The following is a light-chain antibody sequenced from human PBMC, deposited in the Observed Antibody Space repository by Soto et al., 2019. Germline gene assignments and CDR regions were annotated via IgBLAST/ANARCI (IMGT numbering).Light chain of an antibody. CDR2: AAS. CDR1: QRISSH. Sequence: DIQMTQSPSSLSASVRDRFCITCLSSQRISSHLNWFQQKPGKAPKLLIYAASSLQSGVPSRFSGSGSGTDFSLTISSLQPEDFATYYCQQSYSTPPWTFGQGTKVDIK. V-gene: IGKV1-39*01. CDR3: QQSYSTPPWT. J-gene: IGKJ1*01.